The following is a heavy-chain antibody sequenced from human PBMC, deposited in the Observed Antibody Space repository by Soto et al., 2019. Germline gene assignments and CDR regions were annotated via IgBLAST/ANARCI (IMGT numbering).Heavy chain of an antibody. CDR2: IVVGSGNT. Sequence: QMPLVQSGPEVKKPGTSVKVSCKASGFTFTSSAVQWVRQARGQRLEWIGWIVVGSGNTNYAQKFQERVTITRDMSTSTAYMELSSLRSEDTAVYYCAALPHTDYGDYGRDYWGQGTLVTVSS. CDR1: GFTFTSSA. V-gene: IGHV1-58*01. CDR3: AALPHTDYGDYGRDY. J-gene: IGHJ4*02. D-gene: IGHD4-17*01.